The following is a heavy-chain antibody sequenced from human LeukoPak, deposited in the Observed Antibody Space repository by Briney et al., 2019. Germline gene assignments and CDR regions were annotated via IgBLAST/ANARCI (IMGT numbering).Heavy chain of an antibody. V-gene: IGHV4-61*02. CDR1: GGSISSGSYN. CDR2: IYTSGST. Sequence: PSQTLSLTCTVSGGSISSGSYNWSWIRQPAGRGLEWNGRIYTSGSTNYNPSLKSRVTISVDTSKNQFSLKLSSVTAADTAVYYCAREGGYYYDSSGYHYWGQGTLVTVSS. CDR3: AREGGYYYDSSGYHY. J-gene: IGHJ4*02. D-gene: IGHD3-22*01.